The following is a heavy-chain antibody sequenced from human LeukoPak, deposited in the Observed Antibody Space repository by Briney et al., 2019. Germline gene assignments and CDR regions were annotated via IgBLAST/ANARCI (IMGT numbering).Heavy chain of an antibody. Sequence: ASVKVSCKASGGTFSSYAISWVRQAPGQGLEWMGGIIPIFGTANYAQKFQGRVTITTDESTSTAYMELSSLRSEDTAVYYCAREPTGSATRRHYYYYMDVWGKGTTDTVSS. CDR1: GGTFSSYA. CDR3: AREPTGSATRRHYYYYMDV. J-gene: IGHJ6*03. D-gene: IGHD6-25*01. CDR2: IIPIFGTA. V-gene: IGHV1-69*05.